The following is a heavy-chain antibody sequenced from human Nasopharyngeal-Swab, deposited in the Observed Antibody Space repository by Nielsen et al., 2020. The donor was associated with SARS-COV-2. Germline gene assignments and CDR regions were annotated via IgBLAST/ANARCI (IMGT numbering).Heavy chain of an antibody. CDR2: INHSGST. J-gene: IGHJ3*02. CDR3: AREGGYCSGGSCYRYGAFDI. D-gene: IGHD2-15*01. V-gene: IGHV4-34*01. CDR1: GGSFSGYY. Sequence: SETLSLTCAVYGGSFSGYYWSWIRQPPGKGLEWIGEINHSGSTNYNPSLKSRVTISVDTSKNQFSLKLSSVTAADTAVHYCAREGGYCSGGSCYRYGAFDIWGQGTMVTVSS.